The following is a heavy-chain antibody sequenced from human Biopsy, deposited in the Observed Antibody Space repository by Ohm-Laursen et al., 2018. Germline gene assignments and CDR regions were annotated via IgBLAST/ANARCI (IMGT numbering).Heavy chain of an antibody. D-gene: IGHD6-19*01. CDR3: VAYPSSGFFENNDDFAMDV. V-gene: IGHV1-69*13. CDR1: GRAFTNYA. J-gene: IGHJ6*02. Sequence: SVTVSCKASGRAFTNYAINWVRQAPGHGLEWMGGIITVSETAGYAERFQGRVTITADVTTTTAYMDLSGLRSEDTAVYYCVAYPSSGFFENNDDFAMDVWGQGTTVIVSS. CDR2: IITVSETA.